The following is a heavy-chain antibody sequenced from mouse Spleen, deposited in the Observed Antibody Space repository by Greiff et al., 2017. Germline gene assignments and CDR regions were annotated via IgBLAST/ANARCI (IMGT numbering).Heavy chain of an antibody. D-gene: IGHD3-3*01. V-gene: IGHV1-74*01. J-gene: IGHJ3*01. CDR3: AIGTGLEPLAWFAY. CDR2: IHPSDSDT. Sequence: VQRVESGPELVKPGASVKISCKASGYTFTSYWMHWVKQRPGQGLEWIGRIHPSDSDTNYNQKFKGKATLTVDKSSSTAYMQLSSLTSEDSAVYYCAIGTGLEPLAWFAYWGQGTLVTVSA. CDR1: GYTFTSYW.